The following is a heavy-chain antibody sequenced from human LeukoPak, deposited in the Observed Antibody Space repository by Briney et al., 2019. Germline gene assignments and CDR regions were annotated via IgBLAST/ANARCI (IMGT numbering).Heavy chain of an antibody. D-gene: IGHD3-3*01. J-gene: IGHJ4*02. CDR1: GGSFSGYY. CDR2: INHSGST. V-gene: IGHV4-34*01. CDR3: ARGYVWSGYYMDY. Sequence: PSETLSLTCAVYGGSFSGYYWSWIRQPPGKGLEWIGEINHSGSTNYNPSLKSRVTISVDTSKNQFSLKLSSVTAADTAVYYCARGYVWSGYYMDYWGQGTLVTVSS.